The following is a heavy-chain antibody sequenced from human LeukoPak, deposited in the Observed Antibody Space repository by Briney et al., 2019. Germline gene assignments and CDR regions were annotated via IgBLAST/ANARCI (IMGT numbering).Heavy chain of an antibody. CDR2: IYTSEST. D-gene: IGHD3-22*01. Sequence: PSETLSLTCTVFGGSISSGSYYWSWIRQPAGKGLEWIGRIYTSESTNYNPSLKSRVTISVDTSKNQFSLKLSSVTAADTAVYYCARAGLMYYYDSSGYYYQGWFDPWGQGTLVTVSS. V-gene: IGHV4-61*02. J-gene: IGHJ5*02. CDR1: GGSISSGSYY. CDR3: ARAGLMYYYDSSGYYYQGWFDP.